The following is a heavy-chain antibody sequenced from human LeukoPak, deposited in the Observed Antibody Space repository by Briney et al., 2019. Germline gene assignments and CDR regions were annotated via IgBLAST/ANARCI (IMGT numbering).Heavy chain of an antibody. CDR3: ARYGHYYYYGMDV. V-gene: IGHV4-34*01. D-gene: IGHD4-17*01. CDR1: GGSFSSYY. J-gene: IGHJ6*04. CDR2: INHSGST. Sequence: PSESLSLTCAVDGGSFSSYYRSWIRQPPGKGLEWIGAINHSGSTNYNPSFKRRPTISVDKSKNQFPLKLSSVTAADTAVYYCARYGHYYYYGMDVWGKGTTVTVSS.